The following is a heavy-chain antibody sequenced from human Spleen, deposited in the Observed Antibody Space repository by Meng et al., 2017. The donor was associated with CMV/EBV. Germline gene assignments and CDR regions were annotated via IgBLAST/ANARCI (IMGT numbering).Heavy chain of an antibody. CDR2: INPNSGGT. V-gene: IGHV1-2*02. D-gene: IGHD3-3*01. Sequence: ASVKVSCKASGYTFTGYYMHWVRQAPGQGLEWMGWINPNSGGTNYAQKFQGRVTMTRDTSTSTVYMELSSLRSEDTALYYCARDFGSGCDYWGQGTLVTVSS. CDR3: ARDFGSGCDY. CDR1: GYTFTGYY. J-gene: IGHJ4*02.